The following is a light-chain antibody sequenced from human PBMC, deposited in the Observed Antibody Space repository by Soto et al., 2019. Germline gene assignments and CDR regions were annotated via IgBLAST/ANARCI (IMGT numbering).Light chain of an antibody. Sequence: LTQPASVSGSPGQSITISCTGSSDDIGTYEYISWHQHHPGKAPKLIIFGVYDRPSGVSDRFSGSKSGNTASLTIFGLQREDVAVDYCSSDTSGSTLRGVFGTGTKVTVL. CDR2: GVY. V-gene: IGLV2-14*01. CDR3: SSDTSGSTLRGV. CDR1: SDDIGTYEY. J-gene: IGLJ1*01.